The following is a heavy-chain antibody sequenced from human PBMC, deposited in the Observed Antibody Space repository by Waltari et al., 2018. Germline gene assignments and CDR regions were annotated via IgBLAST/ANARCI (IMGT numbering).Heavy chain of an antibody. D-gene: IGHD1-7*01. Sequence: EVQLLESGGGLVQPGGSLRLACVASGFDFCSYAMTWVRQAPGKGLEWVSGVSAKSDFTNYADSVKGRFTISRDNSKNTLYLQMNSLRVEDAALYYCARYISRGRELMSWGQGTLVTVSS. CDR2: VSAKSDFT. J-gene: IGHJ4*02. CDR3: ARYISRGRELMS. V-gene: IGHV3-23*01. CDR1: GFDFCSYA.